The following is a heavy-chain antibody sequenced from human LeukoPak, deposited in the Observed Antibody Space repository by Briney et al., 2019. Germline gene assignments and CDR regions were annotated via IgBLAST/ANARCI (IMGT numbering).Heavy chain of an antibody. CDR2: IYYSGST. V-gene: IGHV4-39*01. J-gene: IGHJ4*02. Sequence: PSGTLSLTCTISGDSISSTNWWSWVRQPPGKGLEWIGSIYYSGSTYYNPSLKSRVTISVDTSKNQFSLNLSSVTAADTAVYYCARLYYDSSGYYQICYFDYWGQGTLVTVSS. D-gene: IGHD3-22*01. CDR1: GDSISSTNW. CDR3: ARLYYDSSGYYQICYFDY.